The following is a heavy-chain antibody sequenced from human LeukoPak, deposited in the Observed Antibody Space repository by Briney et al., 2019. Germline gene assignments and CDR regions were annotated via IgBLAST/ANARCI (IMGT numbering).Heavy chain of an antibody. V-gene: IGHV4-34*01. CDR2: INHSGST. CDR3: ARDLAGSPLSTPYYYYYYGMDV. CDR1: GGSFGGYY. J-gene: IGHJ6*02. D-gene: IGHD3-10*01. Sequence: SETLSLTCAVYGGSFGGYYWSWIRQPPGKGLEWIGEINHSGSTNYNPSLKSRVTISVDTSKNQFSLKLSSVTAADTAVYYCARDLAGSPLSTPYYYYYYGMDVWGQGTTVTVSS.